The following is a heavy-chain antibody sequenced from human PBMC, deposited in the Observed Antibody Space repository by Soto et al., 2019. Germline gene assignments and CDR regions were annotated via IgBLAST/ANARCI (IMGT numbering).Heavy chain of an antibody. Sequence: SETLSLTCAVSGGSISSSNWWSWVRQPPGKGLEWIGDIYHSGSTNYNPSLKSRVTISVDKAKNQFSLKLGSVTAADTAVYYCARVTPGLATALNYWAQGTLVTVSS. CDR1: GGSISSSNW. CDR3: ARVTPGLATALNY. V-gene: IGHV4-4*02. CDR2: IYHSGST. D-gene: IGHD1-1*01. J-gene: IGHJ4*02.